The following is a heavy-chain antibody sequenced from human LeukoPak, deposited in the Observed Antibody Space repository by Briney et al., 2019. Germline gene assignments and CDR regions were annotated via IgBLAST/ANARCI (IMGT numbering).Heavy chain of an antibody. CDR1: GFTFSSYA. J-gene: IGHJ6*02. CDR2: ISGSGGST. Sequence: GGSLRLSCAASGFTFSSYAMSWVRQAPGKGLEWVSAISGSGGSTYYADSVKGRFTISRDNSKNTLYLQMNSLRAEDTAVYYCATGRFLEWFPIRDYYYGMDVWGQGTTVTVSS. D-gene: IGHD3-3*01. V-gene: IGHV3-23*01. CDR3: ATGRFLEWFPIRDYYYGMDV.